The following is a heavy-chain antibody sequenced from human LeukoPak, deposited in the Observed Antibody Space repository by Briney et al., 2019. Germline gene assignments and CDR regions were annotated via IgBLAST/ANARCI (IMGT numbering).Heavy chain of an antibody. J-gene: IGHJ3*02. V-gene: IGHV3-48*03. Sequence: PGGSLRLSCAASGFTFSSYEMSWVRQAPGKGLEWVSYISSSGSTIYYADSLKGRFTTPRHNAKNSLYLQINSLRPEDTAVFYCARFFLLAFDIWGQGTMVTVSS. CDR1: GFTFSSYE. D-gene: IGHD2/OR15-2a*01. CDR2: ISSSGSTI. CDR3: ARFFLLAFDI.